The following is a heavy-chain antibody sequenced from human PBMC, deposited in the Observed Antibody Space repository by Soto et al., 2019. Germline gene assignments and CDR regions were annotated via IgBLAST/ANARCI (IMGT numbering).Heavy chain of an antibody. V-gene: IGHV3-23*01. D-gene: IGHD2-21*02. CDR3: AKHDFLPRLSYGMDV. Sequence: XXSLRLSCAASGFTFSSYAMRWVRQAPGKGLEWVSAISGSGGSTYYADSVKGRFTISRDNSKNTLYLQMNSLRAEDTAVYYCAKHDFLPRLSYGMDVWGQGTTVTVSS. CDR1: GFTFSSYA. J-gene: IGHJ6*02. CDR2: ISGSGGST.